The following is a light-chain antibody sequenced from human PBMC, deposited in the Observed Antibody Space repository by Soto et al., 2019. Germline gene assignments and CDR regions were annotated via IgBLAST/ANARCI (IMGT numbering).Light chain of an antibody. CDR2: DAS. J-gene: IGKJ3*01. V-gene: IGKV1-5*01. Sequence: DIQMTQSPSTLSASVGDRVTITCRASQSISSWLAWYQQKPGKAPKLLIYDASSLESGVPSRFSGSGSGTEFTLTISSLQPDDFATYYCKQYNSSPFGPGTKVDIK. CDR1: QSISSW. CDR3: KQYNSSP.